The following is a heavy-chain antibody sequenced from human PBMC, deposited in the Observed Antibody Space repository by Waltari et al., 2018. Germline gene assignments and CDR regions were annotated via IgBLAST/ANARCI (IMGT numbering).Heavy chain of an antibody. V-gene: IGHV1-2*02. J-gene: IGHJ2*01. CDR1: GYTFTGYF. Sequence: QVQLVQSGAEVKKPGASVKVSCKASGYTFTGYFMHWVRQAQGQGREWMGGINPNRGATKYAQKFQVRVTMTRDTSISTAYMELNRLRSDDTAVYYGARDVSAWYFSLWGRGTLVTVSS. CDR2: INPNRGAT. CDR3: ARDVSAWYFSL.